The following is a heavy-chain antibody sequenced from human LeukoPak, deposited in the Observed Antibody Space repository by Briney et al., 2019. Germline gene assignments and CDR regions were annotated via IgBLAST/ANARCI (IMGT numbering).Heavy chain of an antibody. D-gene: IGHD6-13*01. CDR2: ISAYNGNT. CDR3: ARTGSHIAAWGNYFDY. J-gene: IGHJ4*02. Sequence: ASVKVSCKASGYTFTSYGISWVRQAPGQGLEWMGWISAYNGNTNYAQKLQGRVTMTTDTSTGTAYMELRSLRSDDTAVYYCARTGSHIAAWGNYFDYWGQGTLVTVSS. CDR1: GYTFTSYG. V-gene: IGHV1-18*01.